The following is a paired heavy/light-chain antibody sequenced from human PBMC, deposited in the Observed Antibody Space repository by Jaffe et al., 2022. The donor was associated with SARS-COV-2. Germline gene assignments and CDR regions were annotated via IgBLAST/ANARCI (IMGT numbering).Light chain of an antibody. V-gene: IGKV1-39*01. J-gene: IGKJ2*01. CDR2: AAS. CDR1: QSISSC. Sequence: DIQMTQSPSSLSASVGDRVTITCRASQSISSCLNWYQQKPGKAPKLLIYAASSLQSGVPSRFSGSGSGTDFTLTISSLQPEDFATYYCQQSYSTLYTFGQGTKLEIK. CDR3: QQSYSTLYT.
Heavy chain of an antibody. CDR3: ARDSRYSSSSYYYDMDV. CDR1: GFTFSTYD. J-gene: IGHJ6*02. CDR2: ISSGSSSI. V-gene: IGHV3-48*02. D-gene: IGHD6-13*01. Sequence: EVQLVESGGGLVQPGGSLRLSCAASGFTFSTYDMNWVRQAPGKGLEWVSYISSGSSSINYADSVKGRFTISRDNAKNSLYLQMNSLRDEDTAVYYCARDSRYSSSSYYYDMDVWGQGTTVTVSS.